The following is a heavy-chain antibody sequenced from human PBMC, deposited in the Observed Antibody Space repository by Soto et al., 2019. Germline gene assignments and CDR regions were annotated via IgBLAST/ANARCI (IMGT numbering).Heavy chain of an antibody. Sequence: QVQLVESGGGVLQPGRSLRLSCAASGFTFSTYGMHWVRQAPGKGLEWVAIIWYDGNNKFYADSVKGRFTISRDNSKNTLYLQMHSLIVEDTAVYYCARAVEMATITYYYYHGMDVWGQGTTVTVSS. CDR1: GFTFSTYG. CDR2: IWYDGNNK. J-gene: IGHJ6*02. V-gene: IGHV3-33*01. D-gene: IGHD5-12*01. CDR3: ARAVEMATITYYYYHGMDV.